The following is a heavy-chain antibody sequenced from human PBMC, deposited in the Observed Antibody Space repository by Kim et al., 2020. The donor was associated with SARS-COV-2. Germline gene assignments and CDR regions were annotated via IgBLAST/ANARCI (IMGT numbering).Heavy chain of an antibody. Sequence: GGSLRLSCAVSGFIFSRYWMTWVRQAPGKGLEWVANIKQDGSEKDYVESVKGRFTVSRDNAKNSVFLQMNSLRADDTAVYYCVRLDGDYGYWGQGTLVTV. D-gene: IGHD4-17*01. J-gene: IGHJ4*02. V-gene: IGHV3-7*01. CDR3: VRLDGDYGY. CDR1: GFIFSRYW. CDR2: IKQDGSEK.